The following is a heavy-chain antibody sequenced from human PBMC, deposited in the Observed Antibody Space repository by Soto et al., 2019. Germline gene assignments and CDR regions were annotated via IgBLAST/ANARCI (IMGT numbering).Heavy chain of an antibody. Sequence: GGSLRLSCAASGFSFSSYGMHWVRQTPGKGLEWVAGISYDGSNKYYVDSMKGRLTISRDNSKNTLDLQMNSLRAEDTAVYYCAKDTYYHDSSGYYVFDYWGPGTLVTVS. J-gene: IGHJ4*02. D-gene: IGHD3-22*01. CDR3: AKDTYYHDSSGYYVFDY. CDR1: GFSFSSYG. V-gene: IGHV3-30*18. CDR2: ISYDGSNK.